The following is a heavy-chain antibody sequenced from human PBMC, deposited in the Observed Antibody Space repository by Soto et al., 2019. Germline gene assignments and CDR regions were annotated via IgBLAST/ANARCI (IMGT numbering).Heavy chain of an antibody. Sequence: SETLSLTCTVSGGSISSYYWSWVRQPPGKGLEWIGYIYYSGSTNYNPSLKSRVTISVDTSKNQFSLKLSSVTAADTAVYYCARALQGPYYYYYYTDVWGKGTTVTVSS. J-gene: IGHJ6*03. CDR1: GGSISSYY. D-gene: IGHD1-1*01. V-gene: IGHV4-59*01. CDR2: IYYSGST. CDR3: ARALQGPYYYYYYTDV.